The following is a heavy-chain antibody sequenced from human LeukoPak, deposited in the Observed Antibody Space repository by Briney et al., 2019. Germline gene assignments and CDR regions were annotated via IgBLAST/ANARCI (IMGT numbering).Heavy chain of an antibody. CDR3: ARDRGFMVRGSRRGYDDYYYYMDV. D-gene: IGHD3-10*01. V-gene: IGHV4-39*07. CDR2: IYYIGST. J-gene: IGHJ6*03. Sequence: SETLSLTCTVSGGSISSSTYYWGWIRQPPGKGLEWIGSIYYIGSTYYNPSLKSRVTISVDTSKNQFSLKLSSVTAADTAVYYCARDRGFMVRGSRRGYDDYYYYMDVWGKGTTVTISS. CDR1: GGSISSSTYY.